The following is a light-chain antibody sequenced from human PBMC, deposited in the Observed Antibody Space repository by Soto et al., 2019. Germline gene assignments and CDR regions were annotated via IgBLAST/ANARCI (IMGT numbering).Light chain of an antibody. CDR1: QSVLVSSMNENC. V-gene: IGKV4-1*01. CDR2: WAS. CDR3: QQCYSPPWT. Sequence: DIVMTQSPASLAVSLGERAAIKCKSSQSVLVSSMNENCLGWYQQKPGQPPKLLIYWASTRASGVPDRFSGSGSGTDFTLPITNLQADDMAIYYCQQCYSPPWTFGQGTKVEIK. J-gene: IGKJ1*01.